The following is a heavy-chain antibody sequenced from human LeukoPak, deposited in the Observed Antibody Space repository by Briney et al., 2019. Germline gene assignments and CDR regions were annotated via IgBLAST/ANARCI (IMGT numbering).Heavy chain of an antibody. CDR2: ISSSGSTI. CDR1: GFTFSNYW. Sequence: GGSLRLSCAASGFTFSNYWMHWVRQAPGKGLEWVSYISSSGSTIYYADSVKGRFTISRDNAKNSLYLQMNSLRAEDTAVYYCARSAYGGNPNYFDYWGQGTLVTVSS. D-gene: IGHD4-23*01. J-gene: IGHJ4*02. CDR3: ARSAYGGNPNYFDY. V-gene: IGHV3-48*04.